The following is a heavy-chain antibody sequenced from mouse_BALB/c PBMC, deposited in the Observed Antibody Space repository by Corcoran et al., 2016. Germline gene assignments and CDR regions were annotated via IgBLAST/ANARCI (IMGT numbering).Heavy chain of an antibody. CDR1: GFNIKDTY. CDR3: ARRGFAY. CDR2: IDPANGNT. V-gene: IGHV14-3*02. Sequence: EVQLQQSGAELVKPGASVKLSCTASGFNIKDTYLHWVKQRPEQGLEWIGRIDPANGNTKYDPKFQGKATITEDTSSNTAYLQLSILTSEDTAVDYWARRGFAYWGQGTLVTVSA. J-gene: IGHJ3*01.